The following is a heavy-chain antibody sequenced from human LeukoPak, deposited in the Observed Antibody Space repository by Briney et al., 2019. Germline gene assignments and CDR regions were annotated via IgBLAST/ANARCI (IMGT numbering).Heavy chain of an antibody. CDR2: ISYDGSNK. D-gene: IGHD4-17*01. Sequence: PGGSLRLSCAASGFTFRAYAMHWVRQAPGKGLEWVAIISYDGSNKYCADSVKGRFTISRDNSKNTLYLQMNSLRPEDTAVYYCASHTPVTVDYWGQGTLVTVSS. V-gene: IGHV3-30-3*01. CDR3: ASHTPVTVDY. J-gene: IGHJ4*02. CDR1: GFTFRAYA.